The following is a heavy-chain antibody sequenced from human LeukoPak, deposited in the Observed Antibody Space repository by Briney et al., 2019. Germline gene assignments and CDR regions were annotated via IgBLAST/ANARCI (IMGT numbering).Heavy chain of an antibody. V-gene: IGHV3-73*01. J-gene: IGHJ3*02. D-gene: IGHD1-26*01. CDR2: IRSKADSYAT. CDR1: GFTFSGSA. Sequence: PGGSLRLSCAASGFTFSGSAMHWVRQASGKGLEWVGRIRSKADSYATAYAASVKGRFTISRDDSKNTAYLQMNSLKTEDTAVYYCTRKWDAFDIWGQGTMVTVSS. CDR3: TRKWDAFDI.